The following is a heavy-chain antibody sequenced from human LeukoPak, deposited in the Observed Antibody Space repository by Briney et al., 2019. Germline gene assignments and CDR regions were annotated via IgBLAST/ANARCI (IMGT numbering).Heavy chain of an antibody. J-gene: IGHJ4*02. CDR2: MNPNTGNT. CDR3: ARLSETPDYYDTRRYYFLGY. V-gene: IGHV1-8*02. Sequence: GASVKVSCKASGYTFTGNYMHWVRQAPGQGLEWMGWMNPNTGNTGYAQKFQGRITMTRDTSISTAYMELSSLGSEDTAVYYCARLSETPDYYDTRRYYFLGYWGQGTRVTVSS. D-gene: IGHD3-22*01. CDR1: GYTFTGNY.